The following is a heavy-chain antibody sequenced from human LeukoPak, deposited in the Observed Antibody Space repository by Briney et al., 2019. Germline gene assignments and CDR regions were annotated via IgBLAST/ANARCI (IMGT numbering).Heavy chain of an antibody. CDR3: ARRGSGSYYRDFFDY. Sequence: GESLKISCKGSGYNFTSYWIGWVRQMPGKGLDCMSIISTRESDTRYSPSFQGQVTMSADKSISTAYLQWSSLKASDTAMYYCARRGSGSYYRDFFDYWGQGTLATVSS. CDR2: ISTRESDT. V-gene: IGHV5-51*01. CDR1: GYNFTSYW. D-gene: IGHD3-10*01. J-gene: IGHJ4*02.